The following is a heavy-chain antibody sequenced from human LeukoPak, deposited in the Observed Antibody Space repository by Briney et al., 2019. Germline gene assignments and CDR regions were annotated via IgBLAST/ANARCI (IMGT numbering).Heavy chain of an antibody. Sequence: PSETPSLTSAVHRGSFSGSYWSWIRQPPRKGLEWIWEINHSGSTNCNPSLKSRFSISVDTSKNQFSLKLSSVTGADAAVYYCARERRYCSGGSCYSASVNWFDPWGQGTLVTVSS. D-gene: IGHD2-15*01. CDR1: RGSFSGSY. V-gene: IGHV4-34*01. J-gene: IGHJ5*02. CDR3: ARERRYCSGGSCYSASVNWFDP. CDR2: INHSGST.